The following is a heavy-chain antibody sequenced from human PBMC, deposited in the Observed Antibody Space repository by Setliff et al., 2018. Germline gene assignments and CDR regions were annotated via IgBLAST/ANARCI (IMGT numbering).Heavy chain of an antibody. CDR3: VRQGADTGSNYDKYFRH. V-gene: IGHV4-61*02. D-gene: IGHD1-26*01. CDR2: IYASGYT. CDR1: GGSIKSGSYY. Sequence: SETLSLTCTVSGGSIKSGSYYWSWIRQPAGKGLEWIGRIYASGYTNYNPSLKSRVTMSVDTSNNQFSLKLTSVTAADTAVYYCVRQGADTGSNYDKYFRHWGQGTLVTVSS. J-gene: IGHJ1*01.